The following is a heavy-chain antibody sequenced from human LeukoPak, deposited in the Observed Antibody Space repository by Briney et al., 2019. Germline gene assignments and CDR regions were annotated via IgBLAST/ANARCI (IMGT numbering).Heavy chain of an antibody. CDR2: IYYSGST. J-gene: IGHJ4*02. CDR3: ARGTYYDFWSGYSSRPFDY. D-gene: IGHD3-3*01. Sequence: SETLSLTCTLSGGSISSYYWSWIGQPPGKGLEWIGYIYYSGSTNYNPSLKSRVTISVDTSKNQFSLKLSSVTAADTAVYYCARGTYYDFWSGYSSRPFDYWGQGTLVTVSS. V-gene: IGHV4-59*01. CDR1: GGSISSYY.